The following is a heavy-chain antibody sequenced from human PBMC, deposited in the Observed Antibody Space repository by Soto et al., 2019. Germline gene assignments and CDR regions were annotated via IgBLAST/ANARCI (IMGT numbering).Heavy chain of an antibody. CDR1: GFTFSSYS. J-gene: IGHJ3*02. CDR3: ARGRDDAFDI. Sequence: PGGSLILSCAASGFTFSSYSMNWVRQAPGKGLEWVSSISSSSSYIYYADSVKGRFTISRDNAKNSLYLQMNSLRAEDTAVYYCARGRDDAFDIWGQGTMVTVSS. V-gene: IGHV3-21*01. CDR2: ISSSSSYI.